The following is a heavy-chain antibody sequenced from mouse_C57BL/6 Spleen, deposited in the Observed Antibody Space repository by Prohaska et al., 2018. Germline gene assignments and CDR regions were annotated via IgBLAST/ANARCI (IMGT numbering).Heavy chain of an antibody. Sequence: KQSHGKSLEWIGDINPNNGGTSYNQKFKGKATLTVDKSSSTAYMELRSLTSEDSAVYYCARSLYDYDPWFAYWGQETLVTVSA. D-gene: IGHD2-4*01. V-gene: IGHV1-26*01. CDR3: ARSLYDYDPWFAY. J-gene: IGHJ3*01. CDR2: INPNNGGT.